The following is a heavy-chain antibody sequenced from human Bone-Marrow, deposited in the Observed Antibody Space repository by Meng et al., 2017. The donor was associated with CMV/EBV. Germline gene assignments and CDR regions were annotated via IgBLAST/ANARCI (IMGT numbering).Heavy chain of an antibody. J-gene: IGHJ4*02. D-gene: IGHD3-3*01. Sequence: ASVKVSCKASGGTFTGYYMHWVRQAPGQGLEWMGWINPNSGGTNYAQKFQGRVTMTRDTSISTAYMELSRLRSDDTAVYYCARAKDPTTIFGVVTTYGYWGQGTLVTASS. CDR2: INPNSGGT. CDR3: ARAKDPTTIFGVVTTYGY. V-gene: IGHV1-2*02. CDR1: GGTFTGYY.